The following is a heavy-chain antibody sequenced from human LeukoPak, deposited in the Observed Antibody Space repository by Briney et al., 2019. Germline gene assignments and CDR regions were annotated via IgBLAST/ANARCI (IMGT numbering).Heavy chain of an antibody. V-gene: IGHV3-30-3*01. CDR3: AKAVLRYCSGGSCYPDY. CDR1: GFTFSSYA. J-gene: IGHJ4*02. Sequence: GGSLRLSCAASGFTFSSYAMHWVRQAPGKGLEWVAVISYDGSNKYYADSVKGRFTISRDNSKNTLYLQMNSLRAEDTAVYYCAKAVLRYCSGGSCYPDYWGQGTLVTVSS. D-gene: IGHD2-15*01. CDR2: ISYDGSNK.